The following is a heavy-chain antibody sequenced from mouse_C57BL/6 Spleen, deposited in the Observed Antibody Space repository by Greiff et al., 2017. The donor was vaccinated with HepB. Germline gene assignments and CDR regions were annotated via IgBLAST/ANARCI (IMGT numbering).Heavy chain of an antibody. V-gene: IGHV14-1*01. CDR2: IDPEDGDT. J-gene: IGHJ3*01. D-gene: IGHD2-4*01. CDR3: TTEGLRGLGFAY. CDR1: GFNIKDYY. Sequence: VQLQQSGAELVRPGASVKLSCTASGFNIKDYYMHWVKQRPEQGLEWIGRIDPEDGDTEYAPKFQGKATMTADTSSNTAYLQLNSLTSEDTAVYYCTTEGLRGLGFAYWGQGTLVTVSA.